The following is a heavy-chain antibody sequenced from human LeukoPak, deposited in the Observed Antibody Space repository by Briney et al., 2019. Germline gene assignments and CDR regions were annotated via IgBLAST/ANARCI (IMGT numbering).Heavy chain of an antibody. CDR1: GDSISSSY. D-gene: IGHD1-14*01. V-gene: IGHV4-4*07. CDR2: IYTSGST. Sequence: NASETLSLTCTVSGDSISSSYWSWIRQPAGKGLEWIGRIYTSGSTNYNPSLRSRVTISVDTSKNQFSLKLSSVTAADTAVYYCARGPPHPDFYYYMDVWGKGTTVTVSS. J-gene: IGHJ6*03. CDR3: ARGPPHPDFYYYMDV.